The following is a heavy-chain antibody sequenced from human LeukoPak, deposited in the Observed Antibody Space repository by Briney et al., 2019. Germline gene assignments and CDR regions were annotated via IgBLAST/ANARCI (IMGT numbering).Heavy chain of an antibody. CDR3: TSSSPPADY. J-gene: IGHJ4*02. V-gene: IGHV4-34*01. Sequence: PSETLSLTCAVYGGSFSVYYWSWIRQPPGKGLEWIGEINHSGSTNYNPSLKSRVTISVDTSKNQFSLKLSSVTAADTAVYYCTSSSPPADYWGQGTLVTVSS. CDR1: GGSFSVYY. D-gene: IGHD6-13*01. CDR2: INHSGST.